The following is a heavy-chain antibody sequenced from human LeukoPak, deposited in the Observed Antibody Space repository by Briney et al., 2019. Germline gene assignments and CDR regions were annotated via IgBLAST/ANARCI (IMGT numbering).Heavy chain of an antibody. CDR1: GFTFNNYA. J-gene: IGHJ6*02. CDR2: ISGSGGST. CDR3: ARGLPNYYGMDV. V-gene: IGHV3-23*01. Sequence: GGSLRLSCAASGFTFNNYAMSWVRQAPGKGLEWVSAISGSGGSTYYADSVKGRFTISRDNSKNTVYLQMNSLRTEDTAVYYCARGLPNYYGMDVWGQGTTVTVSS.